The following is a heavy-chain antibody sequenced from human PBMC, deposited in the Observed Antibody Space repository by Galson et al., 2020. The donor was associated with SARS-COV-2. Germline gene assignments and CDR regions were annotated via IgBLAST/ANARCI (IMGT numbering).Heavy chain of an antibody. CDR2: IYSGGTT. CDR1: GFTVSDNY. Sequence: GESLKISCAASGFTVSDNYMCWVRQAPGKGLEWVSGIYSGGTTYYADSVQGRFTISRDNTKNTLHLQMNSLRAEDTAVYYCARDGRAYWNYYHGMDDWGQGTTVIVSS. V-gene: IGHV3-66*01. D-gene: IGHD3-16*01. J-gene: IGHJ6*02. CDR3: ARDGRAYWNYYHGMDD.